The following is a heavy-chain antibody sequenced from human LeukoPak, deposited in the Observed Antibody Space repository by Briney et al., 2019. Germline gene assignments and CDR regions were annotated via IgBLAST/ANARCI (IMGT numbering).Heavy chain of an antibody. V-gene: IGHV1-2*02. CDR2: INPNSGGT. Sequence: GASVKVSCKASGYTFTGYYMHWVRQAAGEGLEWRVWINPNSGGTNYAQKFQGRVTMTRDTSISTAYMELSRLRSDDTAVYYCARARITMVRGGNWFDPWGQGTLVTVSS. J-gene: IGHJ5*02. D-gene: IGHD3-10*01. CDR3: ARARITMVRGGNWFDP. CDR1: GYTFTGYY.